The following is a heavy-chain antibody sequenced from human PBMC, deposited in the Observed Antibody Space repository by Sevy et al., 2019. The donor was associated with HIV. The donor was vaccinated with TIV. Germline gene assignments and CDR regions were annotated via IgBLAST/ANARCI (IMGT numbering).Heavy chain of an antibody. CDR3: AREASYYYDSSGYYPFDY. Sequence: GGSLRLSCAASGFTFSSYAMHWVRQAPGKGLEWAAVISYDGSNKYYADSVKGRFTISRDNSKNTLYLQMNSLRAEDTAVYYCAREASYYYDSSGYYPFDYWGQGTLVTVSS. D-gene: IGHD3-22*01. CDR2: ISYDGSNK. J-gene: IGHJ4*02. V-gene: IGHV3-30*04. CDR1: GFTFSSYA.